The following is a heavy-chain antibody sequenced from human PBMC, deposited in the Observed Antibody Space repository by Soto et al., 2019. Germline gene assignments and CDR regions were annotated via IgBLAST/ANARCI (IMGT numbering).Heavy chain of an antibody. Sequence: SETLSLTCTVSGGSICFDHYHWTWIRQPPGKGLEWIGYVHYSGSVLYNPSLQSRVSISVDTSKNQFSLKLSSVTAADTAVYFCAREDDGGDRDYYGLDVWGQGTTVTVSS. CDR2: VHYSGSV. J-gene: IGHJ6*02. CDR1: GGSICFDHYH. CDR3: AREDDGGDRDYYGLDV. D-gene: IGHD2-21*02. V-gene: IGHV4-30-4*01.